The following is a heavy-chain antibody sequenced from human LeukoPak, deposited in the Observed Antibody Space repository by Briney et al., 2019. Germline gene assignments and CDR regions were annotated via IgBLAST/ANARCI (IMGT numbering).Heavy chain of an antibody. CDR1: GFTFSNYE. CDR2: ISGSGSTI. CDR3: AREGEPELDY. V-gene: IGHV3-48*03. D-gene: IGHD1-14*01. J-gene: IGHJ4*02. Sequence: PGGSLRLSCAASGFTFSNYEMNWVRQAPGKGLEWVSYISGSGSTIFYADSVKGRFTISRDNAKNSLYLQMNSLRAEDTAVYYCAREGEPELDYWGQGTLVTVSS.